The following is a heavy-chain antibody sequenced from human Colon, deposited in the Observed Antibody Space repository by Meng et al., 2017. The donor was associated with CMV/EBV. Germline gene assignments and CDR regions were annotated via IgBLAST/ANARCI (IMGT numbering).Heavy chain of an antibody. CDR3: VKAQTTTQSNYFGD. D-gene: IGHD1-14*01. Sequence: GGSLRLSCVASGFDFGESGMHWVRQAPGKGLEWVATVNWNSAAIHYAGSVKGRFTISRDNAKNSLSLQMNSLRPEDTALYYCVKAQTTTQSNYFGDWGQGTLVTVSS. V-gene: IGHV3-9*01. CDR2: VNWNSAAI. CDR1: GFDFGESG. J-gene: IGHJ4*02.